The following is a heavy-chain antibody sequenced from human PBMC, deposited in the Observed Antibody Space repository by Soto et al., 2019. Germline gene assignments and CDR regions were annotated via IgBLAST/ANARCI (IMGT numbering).Heavy chain of an antibody. CDR2: INAGNGNT. CDR3: ARDLGGWPDY. J-gene: IGHJ4*02. D-gene: IGHD2-15*01. CDR1: GYTFTSYA. V-gene: IGHV1-3*01. Sequence: QVQLVQSGAEVKKPGASVKVSCKASGYTFTSYAMHWVRQAPRQRREWMGWINAGNGNTKYSQKFQGRVTITRDTSASTAYMELSRLRSEDRAWYYCARDLGGWPDYWGQGTLVTVSS.